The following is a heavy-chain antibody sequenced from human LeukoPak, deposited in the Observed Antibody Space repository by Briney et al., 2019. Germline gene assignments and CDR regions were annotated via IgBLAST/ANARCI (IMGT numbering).Heavy chain of an antibody. J-gene: IGHJ6*04. D-gene: IGHD2-2*01. CDR1: GFTFSSYW. CDR2: IKQDGSEK. Sequence: GGSLRLSCAASGFTFSSYWMSWVRQAPGKGLEWVANIKQDGSEKYYVDSVKGRFTISRDNAKNSLYLQMNSLRAEDTAVYYCAREDIVVVPAAMDVWGKGTTVTVSS. CDR3: AREDIVVVPAAMDV. V-gene: IGHV3-7*03.